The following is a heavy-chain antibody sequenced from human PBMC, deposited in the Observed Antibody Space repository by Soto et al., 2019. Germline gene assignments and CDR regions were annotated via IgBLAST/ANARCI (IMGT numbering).Heavy chain of an antibody. CDR1: GFTFKTHA. J-gene: IGHJ6*02. V-gene: IGHV3-30*18. CDR3: GKDVGDYVPYYYGVDV. CDR2: IAYDGNEK. D-gene: IGHD3-10*02. Sequence: QVQLVESGGGVVQPGTSLRLSCAASGFTFKTHAMHWVRQAPGKGLEWMAVIAYDGNEKFYADSVKGRFTISRDNSKNALYLKINTMGNEDTAVYYCGKDVGDYVPYYYGVDVWGQGTTVTVSS.